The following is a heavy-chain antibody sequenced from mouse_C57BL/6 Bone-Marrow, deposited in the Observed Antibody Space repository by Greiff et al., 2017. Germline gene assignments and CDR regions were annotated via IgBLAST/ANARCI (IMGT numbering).Heavy chain of an antibody. Sequence: VQLQQSGAELVKPGASVKLSCKASGYTFTSYWMHWVKQRPGQGLEWIGMIHPNSGSTNYNEKFKSKATLTVDKSSSTAYMQLSSLTSEDSAVYYCATYYSNEYYAMDYWGQGTSVTVSS. CDR3: ATYYSNEYYAMDY. CDR1: GYTFTSYW. V-gene: IGHV1-64*01. D-gene: IGHD2-5*01. CDR2: IHPNSGST. J-gene: IGHJ4*01.